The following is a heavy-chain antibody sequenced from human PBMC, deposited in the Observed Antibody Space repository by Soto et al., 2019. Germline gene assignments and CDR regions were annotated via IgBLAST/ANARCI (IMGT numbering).Heavy chain of an antibody. CDR2: LSASGDNT. D-gene: IGHD1-1*01. V-gene: IGHV3-23*01. CDR3: AKAGTHSYSDC. CDR1: GFTFSIYA. J-gene: IGHJ4*02. Sequence: EVKLLESGGGLVQPGGSLRLSCAASGFTFSIYAMNWVRLAPGKGLEWVSALSASGDNTYYADSVKGRFTISRDISKNALYLQMNSLRAEETAVYYCAKAGTHSYSDCWGQGPLVTVSS.